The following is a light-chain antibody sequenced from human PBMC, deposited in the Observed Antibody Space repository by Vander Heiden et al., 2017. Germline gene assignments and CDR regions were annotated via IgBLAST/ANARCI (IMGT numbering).Light chain of an antibody. V-gene: IGKV1-39*01. CDR3: KQSYSTPSIT. J-gene: IGKJ4*01. Sequence: DIQMTQSPSSLSASVGDRVTITCRASQSISSYLNWYQQKPGKAPKLLIYAASSLQSGVPSRLSGSGSGTDFTLTISSRQPEDFATYYCKQSYSTPSITLGGGTKVEIK. CDR1: QSISSY. CDR2: AAS.